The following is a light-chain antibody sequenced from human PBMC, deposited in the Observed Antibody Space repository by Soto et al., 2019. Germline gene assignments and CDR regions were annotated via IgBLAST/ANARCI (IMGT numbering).Light chain of an antibody. J-gene: IGKJ4*01. CDR2: GAS. CDR3: QPYTHWPLT. V-gene: IGKV3-15*01. Sequence: EIVMTQSPATLSVSPGERVTLSCRASQSVRGSKLAWYQQKPGEAPRLLIFGASTRATGIPARFSGGGSGTEFTLTISSLQSEDFAVYYCQPYTHWPLTLGGGTKVEIK. CDR1: QSVRGSK.